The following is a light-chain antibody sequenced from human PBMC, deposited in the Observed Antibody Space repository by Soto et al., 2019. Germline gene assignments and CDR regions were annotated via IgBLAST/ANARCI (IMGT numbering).Light chain of an antibody. V-gene: IGKV1-12*01. CDR1: QGISSW. CDR2: TVS. CDR3: QQANSFPLT. Sequence: DIHMTQSPSSVSASVGDRVTITCRASQGISSWLAWYQQKPGKAPKLLFYTVSSLQSGVPSRFSRSGSRTDFTLTISSLHPEDFPTYYFQQANSFPLTFGGGPKVQLK. J-gene: IGKJ4*01.